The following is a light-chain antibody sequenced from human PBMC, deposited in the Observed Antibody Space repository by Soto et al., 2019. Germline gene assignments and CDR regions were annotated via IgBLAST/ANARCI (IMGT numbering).Light chain of an antibody. Sequence: QSALTQPASVSGSPGQSITISCTGTSSDVGGYSYVSWYQQHPGKAPKLMIYDVSNRPSGVSNRFSGSKSGNTASLTISGLQAEDEADYYCSSYTSGSTLVFGGGTQLTVL. V-gene: IGLV2-14*01. J-gene: IGLJ2*01. CDR1: SSDVGGYSY. CDR3: SSYTSGSTLV. CDR2: DVS.